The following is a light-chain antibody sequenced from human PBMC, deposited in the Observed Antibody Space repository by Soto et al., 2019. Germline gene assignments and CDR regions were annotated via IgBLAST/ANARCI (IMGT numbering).Light chain of an antibody. CDR1: QSVSSN. CDR2: GAS. Sequence: EIVMTQSPATLSVSPGERATLSCRASQSVSSNLAWYQQKPGQAPRLLIYGASTRATGIPARFSGSGSGTEFTLTISGLQSEDFAVYYCQQYNNWPPWTFGQGTKVEIK. V-gene: IGKV3-15*01. J-gene: IGKJ1*01. CDR3: QQYNNWPPWT.